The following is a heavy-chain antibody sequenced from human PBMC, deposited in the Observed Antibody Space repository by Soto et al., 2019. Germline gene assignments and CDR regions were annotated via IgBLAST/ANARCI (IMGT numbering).Heavy chain of an antibody. CDR3: ARDVELRFLTE. V-gene: IGHV4-59*01. Sequence: SETLSLTCTVSGGSISSYYWSWIRQPPGKGLEWIGYIYDSGSTNYNPSLKSRVTISVDTSKNQFSLKLSSVTAADTAVYYCARDVELRFLTEWGQGTLVTVSS. J-gene: IGHJ4*02. D-gene: IGHD3-3*01. CDR2: IYDSGST. CDR1: GGSISSYY.